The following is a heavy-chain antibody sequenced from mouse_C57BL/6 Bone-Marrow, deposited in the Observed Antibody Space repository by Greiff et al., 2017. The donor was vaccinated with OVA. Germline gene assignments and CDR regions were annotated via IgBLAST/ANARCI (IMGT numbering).Heavy chain of an antibody. CDR1: GYTFTSYW. V-gene: IGHV1-69*01. CDR2: IDPSDSYT. J-gene: IGHJ2*01. CDR3: AREHDFDY. Sequence: QVQLQQPGAELVMPGASVKLSCKASGYTFTSYWMHWVKQRPGQGLEWIGEIDPSDSYTNYNQKFKGKSTLTVDKSSSTAYMQLSSLTSEDSAVYYCAREHDFDYWGQGTTLTVSS.